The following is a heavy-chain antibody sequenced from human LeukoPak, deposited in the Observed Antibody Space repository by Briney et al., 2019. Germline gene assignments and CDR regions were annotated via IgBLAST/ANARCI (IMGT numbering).Heavy chain of an antibody. J-gene: IGHJ5*02. CDR3: ARDVGVTMIENWFDP. CDR1: GYTFISYD. V-gene: IGHV1-8*01. CDR2: MNPNSGNT. Sequence: GASVKVSCKASGYTFISYDINWVRQATGQGLEWMGWMNPNSGNTGYAQKFQGRVTMTRNTSISTAYMELSSLRSEDTAVYYCARDVGVTMIENWFDPWGQGTLVTVSS. D-gene: IGHD3-22*01.